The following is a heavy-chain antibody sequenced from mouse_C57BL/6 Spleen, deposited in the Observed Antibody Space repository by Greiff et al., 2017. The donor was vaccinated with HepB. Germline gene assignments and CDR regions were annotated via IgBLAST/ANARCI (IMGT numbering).Heavy chain of an antibody. CDR1: GYTFTDYY. Sequence: EVQLQQSGPELVKPGASVKISCKASGYTFTDYYMNWVKQSHGKSLEWIGDINPNNGGTSYNQKFKGKATLTVDKSASTASMELRSLTSEDSAVYYCVLHYYGSRLYYYAMDDWGQGTSVTASS. CDR3: VLHYYGSRLYYYAMDD. D-gene: IGHD1-1*01. J-gene: IGHJ4*01. CDR2: INPNNGGT. V-gene: IGHV1-26*01.